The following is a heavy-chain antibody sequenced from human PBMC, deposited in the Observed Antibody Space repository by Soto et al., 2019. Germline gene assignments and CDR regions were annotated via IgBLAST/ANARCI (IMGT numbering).Heavy chain of an antibody. V-gene: IGHV3-15*01. J-gene: IGHJ4*02. CDR1: GITFSKAW. CDR2: IKSKTDEETI. CDR3: TADSRTHRGPFFDY. Sequence: GGSLRLSCASSGITFSKAWMNWVRQAPGKGLEWVGRIKSKTDEETIIYAAPMEGRITISRDDTKNTLYLQMNSLKTEDTAVYFFTADSRTHRGPFFDYWRQGILVTVSS. D-gene: IGHD3-16*02.